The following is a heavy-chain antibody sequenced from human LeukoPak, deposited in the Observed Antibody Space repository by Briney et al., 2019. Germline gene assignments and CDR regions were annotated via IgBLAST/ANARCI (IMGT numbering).Heavy chain of an antibody. CDR1: GGSISSGGYS. CDR2: IYHSGST. Sequence: SQTLSLTCAVSGGSISSGGYSWSWIRQPPGKGLEWIGYIYHSGSTYYNPSLKSRVTISVDRSKNRFSLKLSSVTAADTAVYYCARAYCGGDCYSNWFDPWGQGTLVTVSS. D-gene: IGHD2-21*02. V-gene: IGHV4-30-2*01. CDR3: ARAYCGGDCYSNWFDP. J-gene: IGHJ5*02.